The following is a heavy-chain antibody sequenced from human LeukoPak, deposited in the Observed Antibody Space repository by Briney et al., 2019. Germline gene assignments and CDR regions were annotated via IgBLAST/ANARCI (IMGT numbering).Heavy chain of an antibody. D-gene: IGHD6-19*01. J-gene: IGHJ4*02. Sequence: SETLSLTCAVSGGSISSYYWSWIRQHPGKGLEWIGYIYYSGSTYYNPSLKSRVTISVDTSKNQFSLKLSSVTAADTAVYYCARGTVAGKGAVDYWGQGTLVTVSS. CDR3: ARGTVAGKGAVDY. CDR2: IYYSGST. CDR1: GGSISSYY. V-gene: IGHV4-31*11.